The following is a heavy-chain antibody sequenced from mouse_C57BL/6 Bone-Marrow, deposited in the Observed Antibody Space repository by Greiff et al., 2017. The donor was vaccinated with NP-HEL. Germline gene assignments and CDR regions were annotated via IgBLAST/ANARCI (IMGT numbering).Heavy chain of an antibody. Sequence: QVQLQQSGAELMKPGASVKLSCKATGYTFTGYWIEWVKQRPGQGLEWIGEILPGGGSTNYNEKFKGTATFTADTSSNTAYMQLSSLTTEDSAIYYCARGNYYGSSLYFDVWGTGTTVTVSS. V-gene: IGHV1-9*01. CDR3: ARGNYYGSSLYFDV. CDR1: GYTFTGYW. CDR2: ILPGGGST. D-gene: IGHD1-1*01. J-gene: IGHJ1*03.